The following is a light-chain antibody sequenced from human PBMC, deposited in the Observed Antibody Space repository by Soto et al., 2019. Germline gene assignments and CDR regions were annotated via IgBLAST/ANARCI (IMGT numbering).Light chain of an antibody. V-gene: IGKV1-5*01. CDR1: QSISSW. CDR2: DAS. Sequence: DIQMTQSPSTLSASVGDRVTITCRASQSISSWLAWYQQKPGKAPKLLIYDASSLESGVPSRFSGSGSGTEFTLTISSLQPDDFATYYCKQYNSCTFGQGTKVDIK. CDR3: KQYNSCT. J-gene: IGKJ1*01.